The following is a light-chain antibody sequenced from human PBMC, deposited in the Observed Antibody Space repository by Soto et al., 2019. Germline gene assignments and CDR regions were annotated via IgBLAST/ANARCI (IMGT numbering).Light chain of an antibody. J-gene: IGKJ1*01. CDR1: QSVSSN. CDR3: QQYNNWART. V-gene: IGKV3-15*01. Sequence: DIAMTQSPATLSVSPGERATLSCRASQSVSSNLAWYQQQPGQAPRLLIYGASTRATGIPARFSGSGSGTEFTLTISSLQSEDFAVYYCQQYNNWARTFGQGTKVEIK. CDR2: GAS.